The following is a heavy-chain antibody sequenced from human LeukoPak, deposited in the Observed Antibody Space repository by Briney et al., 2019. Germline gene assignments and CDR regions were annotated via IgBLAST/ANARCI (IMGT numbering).Heavy chain of an antibody. J-gene: IGHJ4*02. D-gene: IGHD3-10*01. V-gene: IGHV1-18*01. CDR2: ISAYNGNT. Sequence: ASVKVSRKASGYTFTSYGISWVRQAPGQGLEWMGWISAYNGNTNYAQKLQGRVTMTTDTSTSTAYMELRSLRSDDTAVYYCARDGSDYYGSGSPPLDYWGQGTLVTVSS. CDR3: ARDGSDYYGSGSPPLDY. CDR1: GYTFTSYG.